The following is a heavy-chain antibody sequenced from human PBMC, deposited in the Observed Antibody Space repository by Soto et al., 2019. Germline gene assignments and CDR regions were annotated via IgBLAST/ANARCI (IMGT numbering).Heavy chain of an antibody. CDR2: ISYDGSNK. Sequence: QVQLVESGGGVVQPGRSLRLSCAASGFTFSSYGMHWVRQAPGKGLEWVAVISYDGSNKYYADSVKGRFTISRDNSKNTLYLQMNSLRAEDTAVYYCAKERWPGYDFWSGYYPHYYYYGMDVWGQGTTVTVSS. CDR1: GFTFSSYG. CDR3: AKERWPGYDFWSGYYPHYYYYGMDV. V-gene: IGHV3-30*18. D-gene: IGHD3-3*01. J-gene: IGHJ6*02.